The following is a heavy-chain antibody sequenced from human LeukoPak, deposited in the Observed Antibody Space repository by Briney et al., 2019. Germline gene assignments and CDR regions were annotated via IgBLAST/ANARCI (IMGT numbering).Heavy chain of an antibody. CDR3: AKDRRGYCSGGSCYYNFDY. Sequence: GGSLRLSCAASGFTFSVYSMNWVRQAPGKGLEWVSSVSSYSYIYYADAVKGRFTISRDNAKNSLYLQMNSLSAEDTAVYYCAKDRRGYCSGGSCYYNFDYWGQGTLVTVSA. CDR2: VSSYSYI. V-gene: IGHV3-21*01. D-gene: IGHD2-15*01. J-gene: IGHJ4*02. CDR1: GFTFSVYS.